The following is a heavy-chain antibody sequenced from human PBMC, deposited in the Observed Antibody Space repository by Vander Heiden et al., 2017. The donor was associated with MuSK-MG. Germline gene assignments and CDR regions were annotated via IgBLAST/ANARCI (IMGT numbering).Heavy chain of an antibody. CDR2: ISAYNGNT. CDR3: AREYYDSSGYYAQAGYYYYYMDV. D-gene: IGHD3-22*01. J-gene: IGHJ6*03. V-gene: IGHV1-18*01. CDR1: GYTFSRYA. Sequence: HVQLVPSGAEVKKPGASVKVSSKASGYTFSRYAFRWVRQAPGQGLEWMGWISAYNGNTNYAQKLQGRVTMTTDTSTSTAYMELRSLRSDDTAVYYCAREYYDSSGYYAQAGYYYYYMDVWGKGTTVTVSS.